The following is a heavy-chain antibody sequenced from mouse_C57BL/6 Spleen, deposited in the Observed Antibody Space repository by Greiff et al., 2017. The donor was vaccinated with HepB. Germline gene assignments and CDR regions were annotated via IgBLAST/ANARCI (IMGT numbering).Heavy chain of an antibody. CDR1: GFTFSDYY. J-gene: IGHJ1*03. V-gene: IGHV5-16*01. CDR2: INYDGSST. CDR3: ARGNPLSWYFDV. Sequence: EVMLVESEGGLVQPGSSMKLSCTASGFTFSDYYMAWVRQVPEKGLEWVANINYDGSSTYYLDSLKSRFIISRDNAKNILYLQMSSLKSEDTATYYCARGNPLSWYFDVWGTGTTVTVSS.